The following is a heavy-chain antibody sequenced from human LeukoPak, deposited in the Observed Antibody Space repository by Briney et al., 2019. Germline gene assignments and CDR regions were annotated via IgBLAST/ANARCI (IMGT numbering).Heavy chain of an antibody. CDR1: GYTFTGYY. Sequence: ASVKVSCKASGYTFTGYYMHWVRQAPGQGLDWMGRINPNSGGTNYAQKFQGRVTMTRDTSISTAYMELSRLRSDDTAVYYCARSVYYYDSSGPNYWGQGTLVTVSS. CDR3: ARSVYYYDSSGPNY. V-gene: IGHV1-2*06. D-gene: IGHD3-22*01. J-gene: IGHJ4*02. CDR2: INPNSGGT.